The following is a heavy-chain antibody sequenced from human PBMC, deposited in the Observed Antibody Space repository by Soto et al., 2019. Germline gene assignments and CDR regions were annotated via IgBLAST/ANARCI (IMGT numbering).Heavy chain of an antibody. CDR2: IGTAGDT. CDR3: ARGRTYYDFWSGQDLDAFDI. D-gene: IGHD3-3*01. Sequence: GGSLRLSCAASGFTFSSYDMHWVRQATGKGLEWVSAIGTAGDTYYPGSVKGRFTISRENAKNSLYLQMNSLRAGDTAVYYCARGRTYYDFWSGQDLDAFDIWGQGTMVTVS. J-gene: IGHJ3*02. CDR1: GFTFSSYD. V-gene: IGHV3-13*01.